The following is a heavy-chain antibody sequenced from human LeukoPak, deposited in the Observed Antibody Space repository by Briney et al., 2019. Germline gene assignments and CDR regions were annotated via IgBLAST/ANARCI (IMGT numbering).Heavy chain of an antibody. J-gene: IGHJ4*02. Sequence: GGSLRLSCAASGFTFSSYAMHWVRQAPGKGLEWVAVISYDGSNKYYADSVKGRFTISRDNSKNTLYLQMNSLRAEDTAAYYCATPHDTEYYFDYWGQGTLVTVSS. V-gene: IGHV3-30*04. CDR3: ATPHDTEYYFDY. CDR1: GFTFSSYA. CDR2: ISYDGSNK.